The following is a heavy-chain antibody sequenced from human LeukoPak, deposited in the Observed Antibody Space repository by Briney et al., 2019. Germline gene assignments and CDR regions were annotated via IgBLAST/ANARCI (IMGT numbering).Heavy chain of an antibody. D-gene: IGHD3/OR15-3a*01. V-gene: IGHV3-23*01. Sequence: PGGSLRLSCAVSGVTLNNYGMTWVRHAPGKGLEWVARISDSGGSTKYADSVKGRFTISRDNPKNTLYLQMNSLRAEDTAVYFCAKRGVVIRVILVGFHKEAYYFESWGQGALVTVSS. CDR2: ISDSGGST. J-gene: IGHJ4*02. CDR3: AKRGVVIRVILVGFHKEAYYFES. CDR1: GVTLNNYG.